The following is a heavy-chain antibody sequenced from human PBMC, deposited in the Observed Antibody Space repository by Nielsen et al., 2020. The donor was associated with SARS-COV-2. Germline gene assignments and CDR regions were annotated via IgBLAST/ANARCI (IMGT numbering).Heavy chain of an antibody. CDR3: ARAYCSGGNCYFGYFEF. D-gene: IGHD2-15*01. CDR1: GYSISSGYY. J-gene: IGHJ4*02. Sequence: SETLSLTCSVSGYSISSGYYWGWIRQPPGKGLEWIGYVSDSGSTNYNPSLKSRVSISLDTSKNHYSLNLDSVTAADTAVYYCARAYCSGGNCYFGYFEFWGQGILVTVSS. V-gene: IGHV4-61*01. CDR2: VSDSGST.